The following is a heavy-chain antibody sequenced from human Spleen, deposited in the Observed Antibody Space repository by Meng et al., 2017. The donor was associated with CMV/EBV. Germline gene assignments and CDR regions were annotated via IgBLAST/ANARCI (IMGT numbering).Heavy chain of an antibody. CDR1: TSTFRSSW. CDR3: ASNGGWAGRILYY. V-gene: IGHV3-7*01. D-gene: IGHD2-15*01. CDR2: IKEDGSEK. Sequence: GESLKISCEASTSTFRSSWMSWDRQAPGRGLEWVANIKEDGSEKYYVDSVTGRFTISRDNARNSVYLQMNSLRAEDTAVYYCASNGGWAGRILYYWGRGTLVTVSS. J-gene: IGHJ4*02.